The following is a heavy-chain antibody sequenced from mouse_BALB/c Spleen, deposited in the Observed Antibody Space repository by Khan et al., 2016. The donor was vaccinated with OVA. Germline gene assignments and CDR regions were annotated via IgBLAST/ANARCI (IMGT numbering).Heavy chain of an antibody. Sequence: QVQLKQSGAELAKPGASVKMSCKASGYTFINYWILWVKQRPGQGLEWIGYINPSTAYTEYNQNFKDTATLTSDKSSSTAYMQLSSLTSEDSAVYYCARRGLRWDFDYWGQGTTLTVSS. CDR3: ARRGLRWDFDY. J-gene: IGHJ2*01. CDR1: GYTFINYW. CDR2: INPSTAYT. D-gene: IGHD1-1*01. V-gene: IGHV1-7*01.